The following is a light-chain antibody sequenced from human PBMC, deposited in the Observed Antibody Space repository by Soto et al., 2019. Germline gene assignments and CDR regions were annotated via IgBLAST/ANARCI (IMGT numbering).Light chain of an antibody. CDR1: QGISSW. CDR2: EAS. CDR3: QQATRFPLT. V-gene: IGKV1-12*01. J-gene: IGKJ4*01. Sequence: DIQMTQSPASVSASVADRGTITCRASQGISSWLAWYQQKPEKAPKLVIYEASSLQRWVPSRCRCRGAHPDFTLTISSLPPEAFATYYCQQATRFPLTFGGGTKVEIK.